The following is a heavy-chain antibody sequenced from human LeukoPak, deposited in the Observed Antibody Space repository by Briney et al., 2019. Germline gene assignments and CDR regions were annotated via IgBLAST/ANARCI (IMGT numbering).Heavy chain of an antibody. CDR3: AGDPGRGSGFNFDY. CDR1: GGSISSYY. D-gene: IGHD3-22*01. V-gene: IGHV4-59*01. Sequence: SETLSLTCTVSGGSISSYYWSWIGQPPGKGLEWIGYIYYSGSTNYNPSLKSRVTISVDTSKNQFSLKLSSVTAADTAVYYCAGDPGRGSGFNFDYWGQGTLVTVSS. J-gene: IGHJ4*02. CDR2: IYYSGST.